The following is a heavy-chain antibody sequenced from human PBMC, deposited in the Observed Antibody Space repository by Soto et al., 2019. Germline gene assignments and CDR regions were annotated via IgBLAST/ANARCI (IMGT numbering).Heavy chain of an antibody. V-gene: IGHV4-39*01. D-gene: IGHD2-21*01. CDR1: GGSISSSSYY. CDR3: ARPKKGGVDC. Sequence: TSETLSLTCTVSGGSISSSSYYWGWIRQPPGKGLEWIGSIYYSGSTYYNPSLKSRVTISVDTSKNQFSLKLSSVTAADTAVYYCARPKKGGVDCWGQGTLVTVSS. J-gene: IGHJ4*02. CDR2: IYYSGST.